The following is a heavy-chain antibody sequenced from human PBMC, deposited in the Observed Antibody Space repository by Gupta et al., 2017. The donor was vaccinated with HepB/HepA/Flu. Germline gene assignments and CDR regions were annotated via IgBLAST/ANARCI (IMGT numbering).Heavy chain of an antibody. CDR2: IGRSGGAAFT. CDR3: ARTFLNRYFDY. Sequence: EVQLLESGGTLVQPGGSLRLSCAASGFTFNNFAMTWVRQAPGKGLEWVASIGRSGGAAFTYYADSVKGQFTISRDNSKNTLFLEMNSLRVEDTAVYYCARTFLNRYFDYWGQGTLVAVSS. V-gene: IGHV3-23*01. CDR1: GFTFNNFA. J-gene: IGHJ4*02. D-gene: IGHD1-14*01.